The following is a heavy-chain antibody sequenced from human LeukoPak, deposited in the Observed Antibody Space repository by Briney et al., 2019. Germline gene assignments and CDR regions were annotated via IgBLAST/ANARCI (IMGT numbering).Heavy chain of an antibody. Sequence: GGSLRLSCAASGFTFSSYEMNWVRQAPGKGLEWVANIKQDGSEKYYVDSVKGRFTISRDNAKNSLYLQMNSLRAEDTAVYYCARDHVLLWFGELFGAFDIWGQGTMVTVSS. CDR2: IKQDGSEK. J-gene: IGHJ3*02. CDR3: ARDHVLLWFGELFGAFDI. V-gene: IGHV3-7*01. CDR1: GFTFSSYE. D-gene: IGHD3-10*01.